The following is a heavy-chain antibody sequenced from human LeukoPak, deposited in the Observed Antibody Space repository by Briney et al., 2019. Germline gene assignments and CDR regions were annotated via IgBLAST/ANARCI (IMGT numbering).Heavy chain of an antibody. CDR1: GFTFSSYA. CDR2: ISGSGGST. D-gene: IGHD3-10*01. V-gene: IGHV3-23*01. J-gene: IGHJ4*02. Sequence: GGSLRLSCAASGFTFSSYAMSWVRQAPGKGLEWVSAISGSGGSTYYADSVKGRFTISRDNSKNTLYLQMNSLRAEDTAVYYCAKRAYYGSGSRSHYFDYWGQGTLVTVSS. CDR3: AKRAYYGSGSRSHYFDY.